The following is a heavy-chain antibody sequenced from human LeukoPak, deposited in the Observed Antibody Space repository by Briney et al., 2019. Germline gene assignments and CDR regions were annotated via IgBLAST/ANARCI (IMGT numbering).Heavy chain of an antibody. D-gene: IGHD6-13*01. V-gene: IGHV3-11*06. Sequence: GGSLRLSCAASGFTFSDSYMTWVRQAPGKGLEWLSYISGNSGDTNYADSVKGRFTISRDNAENSLYLQMNSLRVEDTAVYYCAREPSYSSSWYTSCDYWGQGTLVTVSS. CDR2: ISGNSGDT. CDR3: AREPSYSSSWYTSCDY. CDR1: GFTFSDSY. J-gene: IGHJ4*02.